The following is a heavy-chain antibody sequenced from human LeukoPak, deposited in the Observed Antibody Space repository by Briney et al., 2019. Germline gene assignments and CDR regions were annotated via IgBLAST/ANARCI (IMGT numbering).Heavy chain of an antibody. CDR2: ISYDGSNK. J-gene: IGHJ5*02. V-gene: IGHV3-30-3*01. Sequence: GGSLRLSCAASGFTFSSYAMHWVRQAPGKGLEWVAVISYDGSNKYYADSVKGRFTISRGNSKNTLYLQMNSLRAEDTAVYYCARVKQQLVTTNLNWFDPWGQGTLVTVSS. D-gene: IGHD6-13*01. CDR3: ARVKQQLVTTNLNWFDP. CDR1: GFTFSSYA.